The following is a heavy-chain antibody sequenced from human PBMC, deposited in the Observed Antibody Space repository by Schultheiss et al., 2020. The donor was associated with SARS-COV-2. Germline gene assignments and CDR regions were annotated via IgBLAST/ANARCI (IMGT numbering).Heavy chain of an antibody. CDR3: AKDGYDMSTRAFDI. V-gene: IGHV4-61*01. J-gene: IGHJ3*02. Sequence: SETLSLTCTVSGGSVSSGSYYWSWIRQPPGKGLEWIGEISHTGSTNYNPSLKIRVTISMDKSKNQFSLRLTSVTAADTAVYYCAKDGYDMSTRAFDIWGQGTMVTVSS. D-gene: IGHD3-9*01. CDR2: ISHTGST. CDR1: GGSVSSGSYY.